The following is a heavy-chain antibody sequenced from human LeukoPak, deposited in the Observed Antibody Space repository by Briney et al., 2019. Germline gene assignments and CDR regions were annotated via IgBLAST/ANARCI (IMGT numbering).Heavy chain of an antibody. CDR3: TRGGAAAPPSR. D-gene: IGHD6-13*01. J-gene: IGHJ4*02. Sequence: PGGSLRLSCAASGFTFSSYSMNWVRQAPGKGLEWVGFIRSKAYGGTTEYAASVKGRFTISRDDSKSIAYLQMNSLKTEDTAVYYCTRGGAAAPPSRWGQGTLVTVSS. CDR2: IRSKAYGGTT. CDR1: GFTFSSYS. V-gene: IGHV3-49*04.